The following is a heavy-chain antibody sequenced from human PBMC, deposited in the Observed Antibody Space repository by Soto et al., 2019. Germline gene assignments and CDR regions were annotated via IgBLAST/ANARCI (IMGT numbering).Heavy chain of an antibody. D-gene: IGHD1-26*01. CDR3: ARVYSGSYSHS. CDR2: IFHSGST. CDR1: GGSISSNNW. Sequence: QVQLQESGPGLVKPSGTLSLTCAVSGGSISSNNWWSWVHQPPGKGLEWSGEIFHSGSTHYSPSLMSSATISVDKSKKYFSLYLTSVTAADTAVYYCARVYSGSYSHSCGLGTLVTVSS. J-gene: IGHJ4*02. V-gene: IGHV4-4*02.